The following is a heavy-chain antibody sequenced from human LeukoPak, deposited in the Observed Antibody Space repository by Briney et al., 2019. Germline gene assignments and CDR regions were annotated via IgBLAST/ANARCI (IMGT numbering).Heavy chain of an antibody. Sequence: SETLSLTCAVSGDSISSYNWSWIRQPPGKGLEWIGYISYSGSTNYNPSLKSRVTISVDTSKNQVSLSLNSVTAADTAVYYCARGRRSYYGMDVWGQGTTVTVSS. V-gene: IGHV4-59*01. CDR1: GDSISSYN. D-gene: IGHD6-19*01. CDR2: ISYSGST. J-gene: IGHJ6*02. CDR3: ARGRRSYYGMDV.